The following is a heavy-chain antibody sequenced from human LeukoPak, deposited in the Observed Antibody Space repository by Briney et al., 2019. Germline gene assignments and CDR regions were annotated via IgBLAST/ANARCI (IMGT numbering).Heavy chain of an antibody. V-gene: IGHV4-59*01. Sequence: SETLSLTCAVSGGSISTYYWSWIRQPPGKGLEWIGYIYYTGSTSYNPSLKGRVTMSLDASKNQFSLELNSVTPADTAVYYCARGGNYWPQWWFDPWGRGTLVSVSS. D-gene: IGHD1-26*01. CDR1: GGSISTYY. CDR3: ARGGNYWPQWWFDP. CDR2: IYYTGST. J-gene: IGHJ5*02.